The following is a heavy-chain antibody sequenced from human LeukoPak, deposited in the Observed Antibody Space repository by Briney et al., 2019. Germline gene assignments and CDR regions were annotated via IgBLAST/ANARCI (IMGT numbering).Heavy chain of an antibody. CDR3: ARSYGDYITGAYAFDV. Sequence: PSETLSLTCTVSGGSISNYYWSWIRQPPEKGLEWIGYIYYSGSTNYNPSLKSRLTISVDTSKNQFSPKLSSVTAADTAVYYCARSYGDYITGAYAFDVWGQGTMVTVSS. J-gene: IGHJ3*01. D-gene: IGHD4-17*01. V-gene: IGHV4-59*08. CDR1: GGSISNYY. CDR2: IYYSGST.